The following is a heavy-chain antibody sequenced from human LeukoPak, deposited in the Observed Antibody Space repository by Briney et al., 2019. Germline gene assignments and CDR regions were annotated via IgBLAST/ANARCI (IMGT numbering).Heavy chain of an antibody. CDR1: GGSISTYY. V-gene: IGHV4-59*01. CDR2: IHNSGGT. CDR3: ARGFSSGWFNL. Sequence: SETLSPTCTVSGGSISTYYWSWIRQPPGKGLEWIGYIHNSGGTNYNPSLKSRVTISVDTSKNQFSLQLSSVTAADTAVYYCARGFSSGWFNLWGQGTLVTVSS. J-gene: IGHJ4*02. D-gene: IGHD6-19*01.